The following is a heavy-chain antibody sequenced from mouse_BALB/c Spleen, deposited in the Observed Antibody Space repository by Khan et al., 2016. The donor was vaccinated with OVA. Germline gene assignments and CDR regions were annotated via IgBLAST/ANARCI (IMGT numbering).Heavy chain of an antibody. D-gene: IGHD2-4*01. J-gene: IGHJ3*01. CDR3: ARNYDYDEGLTY. CDR2: IWRVGST. Sequence: QVQLKQPGPGLVQPSQSLSITCTVSGFSLTSSGVNWVRQSPGKGLEWPGVIWRVGSTDYNAAFISRLNISKDNSRSQAFYKMNSLQANDTAIYYCARNYDYDEGLTYGGQGTLFTVSA. CDR1: GFSLTSSG. V-gene: IGHV2-2*02.